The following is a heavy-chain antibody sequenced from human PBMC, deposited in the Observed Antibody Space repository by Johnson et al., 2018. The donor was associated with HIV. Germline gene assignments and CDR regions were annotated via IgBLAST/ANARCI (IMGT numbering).Heavy chain of an antibody. J-gene: IGHJ3*02. D-gene: IGHD5-18*01. CDR1: GFTFSSYG. CDR2: ISYDGSNK. Sequence: QVQLVESGGGVVQPGRSLRLSCAASGFTFSSYGMHWVRQAPGKGLEWVAVISYDGSNKYYADSVKGRFTISRDNSKNTLYLQMNSLRAEDTALYYCAREVGIQLWSSDAFDILGQGTMVTVSS. CDR3: AREVGIQLWSSDAFDI. V-gene: IGHV3-30*03.